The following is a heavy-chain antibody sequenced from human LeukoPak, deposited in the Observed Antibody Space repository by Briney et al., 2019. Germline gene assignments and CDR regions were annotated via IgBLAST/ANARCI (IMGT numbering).Heavy chain of an antibody. J-gene: IGHJ3*02. CDR1: GFTCSSYW. CDR2: INSDGSST. V-gene: IGHV3-74*01. D-gene: IGHD3-3*01. Sequence: PGGSLRLXCAASGFTCSSYWMHWVRRAPGKGLVWVSRINSDGSSTSYADSVKGRFTISRDNAKNTLYLQMNSLRAEDTAVYYCAREAGDFWSGNDAFDIWGQGTMVTVSS. CDR3: AREAGDFWSGNDAFDI.